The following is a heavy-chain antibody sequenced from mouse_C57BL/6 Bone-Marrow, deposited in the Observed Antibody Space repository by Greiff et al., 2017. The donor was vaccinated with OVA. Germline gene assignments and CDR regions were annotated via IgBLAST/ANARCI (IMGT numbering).Heavy chain of an antibody. CDR1: GFNIKDYY. Sequence: VQLQQSGAELVRPGASVKLSCTASGFNIKDYYMHWVKQRPEQGLEWIGRIDPADGDTEYAPKFQGKATMTADTSSNTAYLQLSSLTSEDTAVYYCTTDGSSYYWYFDVWGTGTTVTVSS. V-gene: IGHV14-1*01. CDR3: TTDGSSYYWYFDV. D-gene: IGHD1-1*01. CDR2: IDPADGDT. J-gene: IGHJ1*03.